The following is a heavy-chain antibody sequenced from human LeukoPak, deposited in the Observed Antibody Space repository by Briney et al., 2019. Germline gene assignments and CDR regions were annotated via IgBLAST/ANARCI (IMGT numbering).Heavy chain of an antibody. CDR1: GGSISISHYY. J-gene: IGHJ6*03. CDR3: GTQPTPNYDYYHYMDV. CDR2: IYYSGNT. D-gene: IGHD1-14*01. Sequence: SETLSLTCTVSGGSISISHYYWGWIRQPPGKGLEWIGNIYYSGNTYYNASLKSRVTISVDTSKNQFSLKLSSVTAADTAVYYCGTQPTPNYDYYHYMDVWGKGTTVTISS. V-gene: IGHV4-39*01.